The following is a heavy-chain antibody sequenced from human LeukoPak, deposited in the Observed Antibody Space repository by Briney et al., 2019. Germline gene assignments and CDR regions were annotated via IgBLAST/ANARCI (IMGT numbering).Heavy chain of an antibody. J-gene: IGHJ4*02. D-gene: IGHD6-19*01. CDR1: GLTFRTYA. CDR3: ARDDPQGQWLVRLDY. Sequence: PGGSLRLSCAASGLTFRTYAMHWVRPAPGKGLEWVAVISYEGSNKYYADSVKGRFTISRDNSKNTLYLQMHSLRAEDTAVYYCARDDPQGQWLVRLDYWGQGTLVTVSS. CDR2: ISYEGSNK. V-gene: IGHV3-30-3*01.